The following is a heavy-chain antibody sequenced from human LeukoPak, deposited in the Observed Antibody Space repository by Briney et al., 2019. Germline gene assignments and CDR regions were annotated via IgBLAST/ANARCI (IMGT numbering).Heavy chain of an antibody. CDR2: IYHSGST. V-gene: IGHV4-39*07. CDR1: GGSISSSSYY. D-gene: IGHD2-15*01. CDR3: ASSLGYCSGDNCYFPEGWFDP. Sequence: PSETLSLTCTVSGGSISSSSYYWGWIRQPPGKGLEWIGSIYHSGSTYYNPSLKSRVTISVDTSKNQFSLKLSSVTAADTAVYYCASSLGYCSGDNCYFPEGWFDPWGQGTLVTVSS. J-gene: IGHJ5*02.